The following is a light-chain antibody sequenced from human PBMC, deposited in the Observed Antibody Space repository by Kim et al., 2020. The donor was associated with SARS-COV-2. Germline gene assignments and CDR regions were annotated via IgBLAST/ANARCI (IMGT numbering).Light chain of an antibody. Sequence: ALGRKVTVKGPDDIYKSYYESWYQQKPGKAPVLVIYGNNNRPSGIPDRFSGSSSGNTASLTITGAQAEDEADYYCNSRDSSGNVVFGGGTQLTVL. CDR1: IYKSYY. CDR2: GNN. CDR3: NSRDSSGNVV. J-gene: IGLJ2*01. V-gene: IGLV3-19*01.